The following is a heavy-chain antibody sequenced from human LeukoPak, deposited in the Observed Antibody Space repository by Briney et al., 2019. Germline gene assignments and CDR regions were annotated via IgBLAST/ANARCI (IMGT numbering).Heavy chain of an antibody. Sequence: GGSLRLSCAASGFTFSSYAMHWVRQAPGKGLEWVAVIWYAGSNKYYADSVKGRFTISRDNSKNTLYLQMNSLRAEDTAVYYCARGGGSSSWYDWFDPWGQGTLVTVSS. CDR2: IWYAGSNK. V-gene: IGHV3-33*08. CDR1: GFTFSSYA. CDR3: ARGGGSSSWYDWFDP. J-gene: IGHJ5*02. D-gene: IGHD6-13*01.